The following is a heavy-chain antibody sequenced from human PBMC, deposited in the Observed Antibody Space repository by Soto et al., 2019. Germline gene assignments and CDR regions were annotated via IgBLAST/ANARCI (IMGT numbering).Heavy chain of an antibody. CDR3: AKTPMRWGTYRSNWFDP. J-gene: IGHJ5*02. CDR2: IYYSGTT. Sequence: QVQLQESGPGLVRPSQTLSLTCTVSGGPINNPAYYWSWIRQQPGKGLEWMGYIYYSGTTYYNPSLKGRLSISIDTSKNHFSRKLSSVTAAATAVYFCAKTPMRWGTYRSNWFDPWGQGTLVTVSS. D-gene: IGHD3-16*02. CDR1: GGPINNPAYY. V-gene: IGHV4-31*03.